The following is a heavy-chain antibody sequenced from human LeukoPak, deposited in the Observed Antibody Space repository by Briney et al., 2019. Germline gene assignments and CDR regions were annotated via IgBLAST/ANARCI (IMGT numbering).Heavy chain of an antibody. V-gene: IGHV4-59*01. D-gene: IGHD6-13*01. J-gene: IGHJ4*02. Sequence: SETLSLTCTVSGGSISPYYWSWIRQSPGKGLEWIGYVYYSGSTNYNPSLKSRVTISLDTSKNQFSPRLTSVTAADTALYYCARDGRITYSSTWSFDSWGQGTLVTVSS. CDR1: GGSISPYY. CDR3: ARDGRITYSSTWSFDS. CDR2: VYYSGST.